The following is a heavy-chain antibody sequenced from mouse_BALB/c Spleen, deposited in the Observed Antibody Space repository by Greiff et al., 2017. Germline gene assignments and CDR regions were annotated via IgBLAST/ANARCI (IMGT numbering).Heavy chain of an antibody. CDR2: IDPETGGT. J-gene: IGHJ4*01. D-gene: IGHD1-1*01. CDR3: TRPPTTGAMDY. Sequence: QVQLQQSGAELVRPGASVTLSCKASGYTFTDYEMHWVKQTPVHGLEWIGAIDPETGGTAYNQKFKGKATLTADKSSSTAYMELRSLTSEDSAVYYCTRPPTTGAMDYWGQGTSVTGSS. CDR1: GYTFTDYE. V-gene: IGHV1-15*01.